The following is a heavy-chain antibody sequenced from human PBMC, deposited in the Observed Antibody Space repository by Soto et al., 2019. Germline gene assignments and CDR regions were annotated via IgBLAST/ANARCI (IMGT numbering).Heavy chain of an antibody. D-gene: IGHD1-26*01. Sequence: GGSLRLSCAASGFTFSSYSMNWVRQAPGKGLEWVSYISSSSSTIYYADSVKGRFTISRDNAKNSLYLQMNGLRDEDTAVYYCARDQGSGSHAFDIWGQGTMVTVSS. J-gene: IGHJ3*02. CDR2: ISSSSSTI. V-gene: IGHV3-48*02. CDR1: GFTFSSYS. CDR3: ARDQGSGSHAFDI.